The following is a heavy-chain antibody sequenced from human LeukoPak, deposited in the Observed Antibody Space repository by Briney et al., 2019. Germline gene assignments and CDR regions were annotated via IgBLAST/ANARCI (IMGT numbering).Heavy chain of an antibody. CDR1: GFTFSDYG. CDR2: IRYDGGDE. CDR3: AKYRHGAYGSFFDY. D-gene: IGHD4-17*01. Sequence: GGSLRLSCAASGFTFSDYGMHWVRQAPGKGLEWVAFIRYDGGDERYADSVKGRFTVSRDNSKNTLYLQMNSLRVEDTAVYYCAKYRHGAYGSFFDYWGQGTLVTVSS. V-gene: IGHV3-30*02. J-gene: IGHJ4*02.